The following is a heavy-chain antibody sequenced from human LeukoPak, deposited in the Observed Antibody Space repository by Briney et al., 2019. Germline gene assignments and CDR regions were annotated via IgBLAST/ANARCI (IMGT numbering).Heavy chain of an antibody. CDR1: GYTFTSYV. Sequence: GASVKVSCKASGYTFTSYVISWVRQAPGQGLEWMGWISAYNGNTNYAQKLQGRVTMTTDTSTSTAYMELRSLRSDDTAVYYCAREVPLYSSSWYANPLDYWGQGTLVTVSS. CDR2: ISAYNGNT. CDR3: AREVPLYSSSWYANPLDY. D-gene: IGHD6-13*01. V-gene: IGHV1-18*04. J-gene: IGHJ4*02.